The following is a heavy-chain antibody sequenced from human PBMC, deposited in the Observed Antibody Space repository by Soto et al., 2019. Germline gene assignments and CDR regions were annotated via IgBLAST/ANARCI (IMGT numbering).Heavy chain of an antibody. J-gene: IGHJ6*02. CDR3: ASSAGHPGDFFYSNGMDV. V-gene: IGHV4-4*08. D-gene: IGHD3-10*01. Sequence: SETLSLTCSVSGASIRSYYWHWIRQPPGKGLEWIGYVYTSDYTRYSSSLKSRVTISVDTSKSQFYLRLNSVTAADTAVDYCASSAGHPGDFFYSNGMDVWGQGTKVSVS. CDR1: GASIRSYY. CDR2: VYTSDYT.